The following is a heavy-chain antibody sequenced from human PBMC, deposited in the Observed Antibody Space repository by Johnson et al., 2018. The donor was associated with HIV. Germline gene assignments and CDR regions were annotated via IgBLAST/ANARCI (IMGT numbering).Heavy chain of an antibody. CDR2: IRYDGSNN. Sequence: VQLVESGGGVVQPGRSLRLSCAASGFTFSSYPMHWVRQAPGKGLEWVAFIRYDGSNNYYADSVKGRFTISRDNSKNTLYLQMNSLRDEDTAVYYCARGGGCGGDCYSGYDAFDIWGQGTMVTV. D-gene: IGHD2-21*01. V-gene: IGHV3-30*04. J-gene: IGHJ3*02. CDR3: ARGGGCGGDCYSGYDAFDI. CDR1: GFTFSSYP.